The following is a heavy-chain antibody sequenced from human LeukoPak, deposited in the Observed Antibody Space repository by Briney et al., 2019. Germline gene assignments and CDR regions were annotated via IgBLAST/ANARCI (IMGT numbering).Heavy chain of an antibody. J-gene: IGHJ3*02. CDR1: GGTFSSYA. D-gene: IGHD1-1*01. Sequence: SVKVSCKASGGTFSSYAISWVRQAPGQGLEWMGGIIPIFGTANYAQKFQGRVTITTDESTSTAYMELSSLRSEDTAVYYCARVQTGTTSRGAFDIWGQGTMVTVYS. V-gene: IGHV1-69*05. CDR3: ARVQTGTTSRGAFDI. CDR2: IIPIFGTA.